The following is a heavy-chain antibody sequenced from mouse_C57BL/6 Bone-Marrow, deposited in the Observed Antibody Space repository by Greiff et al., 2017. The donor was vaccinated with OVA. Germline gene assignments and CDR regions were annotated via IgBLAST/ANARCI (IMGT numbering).Heavy chain of an antibody. Sequence: QVQLQQPGAELVKPGASVKMSCKASGYTFTSYWITWVKQRPGQGLEWIGDIYPGSGSTNYNEKFKSKATLTVDTSSSTAYMQLSSLTSEDSAVYYCARYGTYLLPWYLDVWGTGTTVTVSS. V-gene: IGHV1-55*01. CDR3: ARYGTYLLPWYLDV. D-gene: IGHD1-1*01. J-gene: IGHJ1*03. CDR2: IYPGSGST. CDR1: GYTFTSYW.